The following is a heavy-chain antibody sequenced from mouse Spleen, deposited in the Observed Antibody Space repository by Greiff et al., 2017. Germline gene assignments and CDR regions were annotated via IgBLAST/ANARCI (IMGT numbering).Heavy chain of an antibody. CDR2: ISSGGGNT. D-gene: IGHD3-2*01. V-gene: IGHV5-9*04. Sequence: EVKLVESGGGLVKPGGSLKLSCAASGFPFSSYTMSWVRLTPAKRLEWVATISSGGGNTYHPDSVKGRSTISRDNARNTLYLQMSSLRSEDTAMYYCARRRDSSGYRFAYWGQGTLVTVSA. J-gene: IGHJ3*01. CDR3: ARRRDSSGYRFAY. CDR1: GFPFSSYT.